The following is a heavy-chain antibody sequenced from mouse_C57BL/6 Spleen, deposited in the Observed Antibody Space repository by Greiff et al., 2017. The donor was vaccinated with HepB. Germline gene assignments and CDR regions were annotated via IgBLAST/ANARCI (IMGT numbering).Heavy chain of an antibody. D-gene: IGHD1-1*01. CDR3: ARRRGGDYYGSSPLGY. Sequence: QVQLQQPGAELVKPGASVKLSCKASGYTFTSYWMQWVKQRPGQGLEWIGEIDPSDSYTNYNQKFKGKATLTVDTSSSTAYMQLSSLTSEDSAVYYCARRRGGDYYGSSPLGYWGQGTTLTVSS. J-gene: IGHJ2*01. CDR2: IDPSDSYT. V-gene: IGHV1-50*01. CDR1: GYTFTSYW.